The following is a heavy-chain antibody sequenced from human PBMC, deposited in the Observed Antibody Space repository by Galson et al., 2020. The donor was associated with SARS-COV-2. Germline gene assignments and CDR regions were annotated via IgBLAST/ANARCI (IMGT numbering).Heavy chain of an antibody. CDR2: ISGSGGST. CDR1: GFTFSSYA. Sequence: GGSLRLSCAASGFTFSSYAMSWVRQAPGKGLEWVSSISGSGGSTYYADSVKGRFTISRDNSKNTLYLQMNSLRAEDTAVYYCAKEVVPYDSLTGDDYWGQGTLVNVSS. J-gene: IGHJ4*02. D-gene: IGHD3-9*01. V-gene: IGHV3-23*01. CDR3: AKEVVPYDSLTGDDY.